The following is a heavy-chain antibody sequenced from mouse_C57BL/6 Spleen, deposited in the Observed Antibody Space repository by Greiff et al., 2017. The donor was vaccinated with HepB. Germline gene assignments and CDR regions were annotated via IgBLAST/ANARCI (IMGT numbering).Heavy chain of an antibody. J-gene: IGHJ4*01. CDR3: ARGNYDGYYNMGY. CDR2: IVPSDSDT. D-gene: IGHD2-3*01. CDR1: GYTFTSYW. Sequence: QVQLQQPGAELVKPGASVKLSCKASGYTFTSYWMQWVKQRPGQGLEWIGEIVPSDSDTNYNQKFKGKATLTVGTSSSTSYMQLSILTSEDSAVYYCARGNYDGYYNMGYWGQGTSVTVSS. V-gene: IGHV1-50*01.